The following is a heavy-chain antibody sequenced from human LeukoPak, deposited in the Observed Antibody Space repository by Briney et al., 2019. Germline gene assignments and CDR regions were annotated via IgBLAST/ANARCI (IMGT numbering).Heavy chain of an antibody. V-gene: IGHV3-33*08. CDR3: ARSLRDLTNHLPAPYFDY. CDR1: GFTFSSYG. Sequence: GRSLRLSCAASGFTFSSYGMHWVRQAPGKGLEWVAVIWYGGSNKYYADSVKGRFTISRDNSKNTLYLQMNSLRAEDTAVYYCARSLRDLTNHLPAPYFDYWGQGTLVTVSS. CDR2: IWYGGSNK. D-gene: IGHD4/OR15-4a*01. J-gene: IGHJ4*02.